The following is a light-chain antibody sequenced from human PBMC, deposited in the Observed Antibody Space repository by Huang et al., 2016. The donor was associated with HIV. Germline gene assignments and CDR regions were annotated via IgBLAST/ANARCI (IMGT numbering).Light chain of an antibody. V-gene: IGKV3-11*01. CDR1: QSVSSY. CDR3: QQRSNWRIT. Sequence: EIVLTQSPATLSLSPGERATLSCRASQSVSSYLAWYQQKPGQAPRLLIYDASSRATVIPARFSGSGSGKDFTLTISSLDPEDFAVYYCQQRSNWRITFGGGTKVEIK. J-gene: IGKJ4*01. CDR2: DAS.